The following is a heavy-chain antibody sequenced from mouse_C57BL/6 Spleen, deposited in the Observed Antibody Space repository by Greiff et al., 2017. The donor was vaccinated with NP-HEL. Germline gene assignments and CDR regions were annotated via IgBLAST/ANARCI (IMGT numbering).Heavy chain of an antibody. CDR3: ARGIITPYFDY. V-gene: IGHV1-19*01. Sequence: EVQLQQSGPVLVKPGASVKMSCKASGYTFTDYYMNWVKQSHGKSLEWIGVINPYNGGTSYNQKFKGKATLTVDKSSSTAYMELNSLTSEDSAVYYCARGIITPYFDYWGQGTTLTVSS. CDR1: GYTFTDYY. CDR2: INPYNGGT. D-gene: IGHD1-1*01. J-gene: IGHJ2*01.